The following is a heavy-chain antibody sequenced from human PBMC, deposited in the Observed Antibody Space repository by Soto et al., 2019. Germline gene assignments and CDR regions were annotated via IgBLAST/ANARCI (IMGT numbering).Heavy chain of an antibody. CDR2: INHSGST. V-gene: IGHV4-34*01. Sequence: LVPLPLTCAVYGGSISGYDWSWISKPQGKGLEWIGEINHSGSTNYNPSLKGRVTISVDTSKNQFSLKLSSVTAADTAVYYCARDTPAVGYYYYGMDVWGQGTTVTVSS. CDR1: GGSISGYD. J-gene: IGHJ6*02. CDR3: ARDTPAVGYYYYGMDV. D-gene: IGHD6-19*01.